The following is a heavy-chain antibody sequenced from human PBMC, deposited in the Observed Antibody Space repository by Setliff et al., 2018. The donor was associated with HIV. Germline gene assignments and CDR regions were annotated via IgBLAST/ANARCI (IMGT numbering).Heavy chain of an antibody. V-gene: IGHV4-34*01. CDR3: ARARRAGSGPKYFQH. Sequence: SETLSITCAVYGGSFNGYYWSWIRQPPGKGLEWIGEINHSGSTNYNPSLKSRVTMSVDKSKNQFSLRLSSVTAADTAVYYCARARRAGSGPKYFQHWGQGTLVTVSS. CDR2: INHSGST. CDR1: GGSFNGYY. D-gene: IGHD2-15*01. J-gene: IGHJ1*01.